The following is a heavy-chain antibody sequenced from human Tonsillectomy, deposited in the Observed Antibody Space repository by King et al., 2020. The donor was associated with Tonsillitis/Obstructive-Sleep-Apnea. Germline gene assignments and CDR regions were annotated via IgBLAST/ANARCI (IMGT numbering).Heavy chain of an antibody. Sequence: QVQLVESGGGVVQPGRSLRLSCAASGFTFSSYAMHWVRQAPGKGLEWVAVISYDGSNKYYADSVKGRFTIPRDNSKNTLYLQMNSLRAEDTAVYYCARDRLFGVVVDGYYYYYGMDVWGQGTSVTVSS. J-gene: IGHJ6*02. CDR3: ARDRLFGVVVDGYYYYYGMDV. D-gene: IGHD3-3*01. CDR2: ISYDGSNK. V-gene: IGHV3-30*04. CDR1: GFTFSSYA.